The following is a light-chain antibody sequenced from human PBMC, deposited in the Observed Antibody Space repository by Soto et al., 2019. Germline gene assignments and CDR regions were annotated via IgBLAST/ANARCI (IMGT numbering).Light chain of an antibody. CDR2: EGT. CDR3: SSYAGNSTVI. Sequence: QSALTQPASVSGSPGQSITISCTGTSSNLVSWYQQHPGKAPKVMIYEGTKRPSGVSNRFSGSKSGNTASLTISGLQAEDEADYYCSSYAGNSTVIFGGGTKVTVL. CDR1: SSNL. J-gene: IGLJ2*01. V-gene: IGLV2-23*01.